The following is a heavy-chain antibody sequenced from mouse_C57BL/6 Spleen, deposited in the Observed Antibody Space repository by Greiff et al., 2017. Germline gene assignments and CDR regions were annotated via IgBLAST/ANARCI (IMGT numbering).Heavy chain of an antibody. CDR1: GYTFTSYW. V-gene: IGHV1-55*01. CDR2: IYPGSGST. J-gene: IGHJ3*01. D-gene: IGHD2-4*01. Sequence: VQLQQPGAELVKPGASVKMSCKASGYTFTSYWITWVKQRPGQGLEWIGDIYPGSGSTNYNEKFKSKATLTVDTSSSTAYMQLSSLTSEDSAVYYSARWDYDGAWFAYWGQGTLVTVSA. CDR3: ARWDYDGAWFAY.